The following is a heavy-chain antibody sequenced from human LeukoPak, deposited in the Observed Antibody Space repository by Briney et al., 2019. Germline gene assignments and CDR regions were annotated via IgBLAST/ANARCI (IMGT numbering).Heavy chain of an antibody. CDR3: ARSNYDILTGYHYNWFDP. Sequence: PSETLSLTCTVSGGSISSYYWSWIRQPPGKGLEWIGYIYYSGSTNYNPSLKSRVTISVDTSKNQFSLKLISVTAADTAVYYCARSNYDILTGYHYNWFDPWGQGTLVTVSS. V-gene: IGHV4-59*08. J-gene: IGHJ5*02. CDR2: IYYSGST. CDR1: GGSISSYY. D-gene: IGHD3-9*01.